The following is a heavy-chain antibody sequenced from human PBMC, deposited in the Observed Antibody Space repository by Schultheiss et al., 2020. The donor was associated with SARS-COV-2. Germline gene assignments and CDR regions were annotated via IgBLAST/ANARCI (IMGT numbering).Heavy chain of an antibody. CDR1: GFTFSSYA. V-gene: IGHV3-74*01. CDR2: INSDGSAT. CDR3: ARERGVYCSSTSCLSYYYYYMDV. Sequence: GGSLRLSCAASGFTFSSYAMHWVRQAPGKGLVWVSRINSDGSATSYADSVEGRFTISRDNAENTLYLQMNSLRAEDTAVYYCARERGVYCSSTSCLSYYYYYMDVWGKGTTVTVSS. D-gene: IGHD2-2*01. J-gene: IGHJ6*03.